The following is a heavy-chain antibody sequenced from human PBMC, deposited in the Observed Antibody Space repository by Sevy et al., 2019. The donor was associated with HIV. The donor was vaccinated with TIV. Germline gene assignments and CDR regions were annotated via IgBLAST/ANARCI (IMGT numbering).Heavy chain of an antibody. CDR1: GFTFSSYG. CDR2: ISYDGSNK. D-gene: IGHD3-10*01. V-gene: IGHV3-30*18. CDR3: AKDVWFGDPGVYYYGMDV. Sequence: GGSLRLSCAASGFTFSSYGMHWVRQAPGKGLEWVAVISYDGSNKYYADSVKGRFTISRDNSKNTLYLQMNSLRAEDTAVYYWAKDVWFGDPGVYYYGMDVWGQGTTVTVSS. J-gene: IGHJ6*02.